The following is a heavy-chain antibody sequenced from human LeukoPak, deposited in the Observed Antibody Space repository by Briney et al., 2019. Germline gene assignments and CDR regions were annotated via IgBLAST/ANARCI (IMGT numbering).Heavy chain of an antibody. J-gene: IGHJ6*02. Sequence: WASVKVSCKASGYTFTSYDINWVRQATGQGLEWMGWMNPNSGNTGYAQKFQGRVTMTRNTSISTAYMELSSLRSEDTAVYYCARSSGLTGYYPYYYYGMDVWGQGTTVTVSS. CDR1: GYTFTSYD. CDR3: ARSSGLTGYYPYYYYGMDV. V-gene: IGHV1-8*01. D-gene: IGHD3-9*01. CDR2: MNPNSGNT.